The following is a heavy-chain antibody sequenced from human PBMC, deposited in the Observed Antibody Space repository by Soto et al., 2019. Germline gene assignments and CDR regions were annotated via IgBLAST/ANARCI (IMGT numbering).Heavy chain of an antibody. V-gene: IGHV1-2*06. CDR1: GYTFSDYY. CDR3: ARALYYDILTGRYLFDF. Sequence: ASVKVSCKASGYTFSDYYLHWVRQAPGQGLEWMGRINPNSGDTSYAQKFQGSVTMTRNTSIRTAYMELNRLRSEDTAVYYCARALYYDILTGRYLFDFWGQGSLVTGSS. D-gene: IGHD3-9*01. CDR2: INPNSGDT. J-gene: IGHJ5*01.